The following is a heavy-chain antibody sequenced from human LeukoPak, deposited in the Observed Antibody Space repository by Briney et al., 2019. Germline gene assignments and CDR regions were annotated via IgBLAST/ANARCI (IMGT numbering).Heavy chain of an antibody. CDR3: ARSSPYCSGGSCFDY. V-gene: IGHV3-48*02. CDR2: ISSSSSTI. D-gene: IGHD2-15*01. J-gene: IGHJ4*02. Sequence: GGSLRLSCAASRFTFSSYSMNWVRQAPGKGLEWVSYISSSSSTIYYADSVKGRFTISGDNAKNSLYLQMNSLRDEDTAVYYCARSSPYCSGGSCFDYWGQGTLVTVSS. CDR1: RFTFSSYS.